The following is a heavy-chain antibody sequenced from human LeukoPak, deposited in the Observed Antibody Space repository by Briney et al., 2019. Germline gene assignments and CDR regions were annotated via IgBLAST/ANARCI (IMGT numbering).Heavy chain of an antibody. CDR3: ARGRNVDTSMVNDY. CDR1: GFTFSSYA. CDR2: ISYDGINK. Sequence: GGSLRLSCAASGFTFSSYAMHWVRQAPGKGLDWVTVISYDGINKYYADSVKGRFTISRDNSKNTVYLQMNSLRGEDTAVYYCARGRNVDTSMVNDYWGQGTLVTVSS. D-gene: IGHD5-18*01. J-gene: IGHJ4*02. V-gene: IGHV3-30*04.